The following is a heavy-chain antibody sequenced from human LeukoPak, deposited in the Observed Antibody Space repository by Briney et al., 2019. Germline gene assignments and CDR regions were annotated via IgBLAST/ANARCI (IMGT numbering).Heavy chain of an antibody. CDR1: GFNFGSCA. CDR3: AKGIGGSGSYYALDY. J-gene: IGHJ4*02. Sequence: GGSLRLSCAASGFNFGSCAMNWVRQAPGKGLEWVSTVSGSGSHTYYADFVEGRFTISRDNSRNTLYLQMNSLRAEDTAIFYCAKGIGGSGSYYALDYWGQGTLVPVSS. CDR2: VSGSGSHT. D-gene: IGHD3-10*01. V-gene: IGHV3-23*01.